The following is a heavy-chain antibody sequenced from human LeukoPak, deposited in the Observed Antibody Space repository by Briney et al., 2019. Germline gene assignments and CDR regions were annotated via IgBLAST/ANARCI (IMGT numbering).Heavy chain of an antibody. Sequence: ASVKVSCKASGYTFTSYYMHWVRQAPGQGLEWMGIINPSGGSTSYAQKFQGRVTMTRDMSTSTVYMELSSLRSEDTAVYYCARDRSPAPGRSYGRGHFDYWGQGTLVTVSS. CDR3: ARDRSPAPGRSYGRGHFDY. CDR2: INPSGGST. J-gene: IGHJ4*02. V-gene: IGHV1-46*01. D-gene: IGHD5-18*01. CDR1: GYTFTSYY.